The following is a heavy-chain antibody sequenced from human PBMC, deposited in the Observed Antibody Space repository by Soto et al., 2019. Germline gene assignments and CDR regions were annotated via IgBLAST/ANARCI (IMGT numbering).Heavy chain of an antibody. CDR1: GESLSYYW. Sequence: QMQLQQWGAGLVKPSETLSLTCAMYGESLSYYWWSWIRLSTGKGLEWIGEINQSGRTNYNPSLQSRVTISLDTSQNHFSLKLTSVTAADTAVYYCARDFGAGAHFDYWGQGTLLTVSS. D-gene: IGHD3-10*01. CDR2: INQSGRT. V-gene: IGHV4-34*01. CDR3: ARDFGAGAHFDY. J-gene: IGHJ4*02.